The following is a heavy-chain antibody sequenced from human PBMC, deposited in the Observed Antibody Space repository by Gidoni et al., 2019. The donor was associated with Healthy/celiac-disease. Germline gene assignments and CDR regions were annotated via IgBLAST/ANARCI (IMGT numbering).Heavy chain of an antibody. CDR2: ISGSGGST. J-gene: IGHJ6*02. CDR3: AKDGYSSGWYGSYGMDV. CDR1: GFTCSSYA. Sequence: EVELLESGGGLVQPGGSLRLSCSASGFTCSSYAMRWVRQAPGKGLEWVSAISGSGGSTYFADSVKGRFTISRDNSKNTLYLQMNSLRAEDTAVYYCAKDGYSSGWYGSYGMDVWGQGTTVTVSS. V-gene: IGHV3-23*01. D-gene: IGHD6-19*01.